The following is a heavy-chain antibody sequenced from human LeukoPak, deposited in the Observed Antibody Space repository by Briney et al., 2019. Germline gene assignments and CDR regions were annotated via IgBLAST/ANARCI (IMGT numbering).Heavy chain of an antibody. D-gene: IGHD5-24*01. Sequence: SVKVSCKASGGTFSTYPISWVRQAPGQGLEWMGGIIPIVGIANYAQKFRGRVTITADKSTNIAYMELSSLRSEDTAVYYCARDGEMAAIYLDYWGQGTLVTVSS. CDR1: GGTFSTYP. J-gene: IGHJ4*02. V-gene: IGHV1-69*10. CDR2: IIPIVGIA. CDR3: ARDGEMAAIYLDY.